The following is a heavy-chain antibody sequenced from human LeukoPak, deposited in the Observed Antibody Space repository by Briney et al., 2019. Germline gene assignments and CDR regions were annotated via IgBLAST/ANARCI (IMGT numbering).Heavy chain of an antibody. CDR3: ARGGFGYYDSSGYYNY. Sequence: ASVKVSCKASGYTFTGYYMHWVRQAPGQGLEWMGWINPNSGGTNYAQKFQGRVTMTRDTSISTAYMELSRLRPDDTAVYYCARGGFGYYDSSGYYNYWGQGTLVTVSS. D-gene: IGHD3-22*01. J-gene: IGHJ4*02. CDR2: INPNSGGT. CDR1: GYTFTGYY. V-gene: IGHV1-2*02.